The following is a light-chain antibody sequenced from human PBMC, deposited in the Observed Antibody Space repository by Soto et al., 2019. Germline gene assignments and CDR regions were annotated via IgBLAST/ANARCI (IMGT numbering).Light chain of an antibody. J-gene: IGKJ3*01. CDR1: QDIKSW. Sequence: DIQMTQSPSSVSAYVGDRVTITCRASQDIKSWLTWYQQKPGKAPKLLIYGASNLQSGVPSRFSGSGSGTDSTLTISCLQPEEFASYFCQQANSFPFTFGPGTEVNI. CDR2: GAS. CDR3: QQANSFPFT. V-gene: IGKV1-12*01.